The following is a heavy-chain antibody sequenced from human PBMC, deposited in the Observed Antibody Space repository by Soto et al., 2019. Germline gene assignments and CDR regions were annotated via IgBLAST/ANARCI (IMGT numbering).Heavy chain of an antibody. CDR3: SPWGILTGYDY. CDR2: IKKDGHEK. V-gene: IGHV3-7*02. Sequence: GGSLRLSCEASGFIFSHYLMSWVRQAPGKGLEWVANIKKDGHEKYYADSVKGRFAISRDDAEDSLYLQMDSLRVEDTATYYCSPWGILTGYDYWGQGTLVAVSS. D-gene: IGHD3-9*01. CDR1: GFIFSHYL. J-gene: IGHJ4*01.